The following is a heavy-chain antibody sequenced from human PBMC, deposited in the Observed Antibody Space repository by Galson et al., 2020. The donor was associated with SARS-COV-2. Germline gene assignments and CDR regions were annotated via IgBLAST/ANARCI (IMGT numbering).Heavy chain of an antibody. CDR3: ARAGGSYVYFGY. CDR1: GFTFSIYA. Sequence: GESLKISCAASGFTFSIYAMYWVRQAPGKGLEWVAVISYDGSNKYYADSVKGRFTISRDNSKNTLYLQMNSLRAEDTAVYYCARAGGSYVYFGYWGQGTLVTVSS. V-gene: IGHV3-30*01. J-gene: IGHJ4*02. D-gene: IGHD1-26*01. CDR2: ISYDGSNK.